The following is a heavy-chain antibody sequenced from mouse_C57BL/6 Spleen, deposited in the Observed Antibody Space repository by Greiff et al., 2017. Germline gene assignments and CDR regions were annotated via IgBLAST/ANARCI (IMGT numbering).Heavy chain of an antibody. CDR1: GFTFSDYY. V-gene: IGHV5-12*01. Sequence: EVQLVESGGGLVQPGGSLKLSCAASGFTFSDYYMYWVRQTPEKRLEWVAYISNGGGSTYYPDTVKGRFTISRDNAKNTLYLQMSRLKSEDTAMYYCARYYDGYFPMDYWGKGTSVTVSS. D-gene: IGHD2-3*01. CDR2: ISNGGGST. J-gene: IGHJ4*01. CDR3: ARYYDGYFPMDY.